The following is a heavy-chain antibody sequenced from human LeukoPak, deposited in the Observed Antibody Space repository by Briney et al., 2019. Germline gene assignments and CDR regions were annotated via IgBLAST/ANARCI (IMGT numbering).Heavy chain of an antibody. CDR1: GFTFSSHA. J-gene: IGHJ4*02. D-gene: IGHD3-10*01. V-gene: IGHV3-9*03. CDR2: ISWNSGSI. CDR3: AKGSYGSGSYPDY. Sequence: GRSLRLSCAAAGFTFSSHAMHWVRQAPGKGLEWVSGISWNSGSIGYADSVKGRFTISRDNAKNSLYLQMNSLRAEDMALYYCAKGSYGSGSYPDYWGQGTLVTVSS.